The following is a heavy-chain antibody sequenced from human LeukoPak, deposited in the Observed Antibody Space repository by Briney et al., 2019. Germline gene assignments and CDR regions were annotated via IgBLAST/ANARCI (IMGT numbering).Heavy chain of an antibody. CDR2: IWHDGSHK. CDR3: AREIFGSGSYPDF. CDR1: GFAFNTYA. J-gene: IGHJ4*02. Sequence: GRSLRLSCAASGFAFNTYAMHWVRQAPDQGQEWVALIWHDGSHKFYSNSVRGQFTISRDNSKNTVSLQMNNLRPEDTADYCAREIFGSGSYPDFRGQGTLVTVSS. D-gene: IGHD3-10*01. V-gene: IGHV3-33*01.